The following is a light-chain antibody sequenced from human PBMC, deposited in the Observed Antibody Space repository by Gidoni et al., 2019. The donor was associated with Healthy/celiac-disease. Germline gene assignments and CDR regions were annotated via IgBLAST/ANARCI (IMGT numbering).Light chain of an antibody. Sequence: IVMTQSPATLSVSPGERATLSCRASQSVSSNLAWYQQKPAQAPRLLIYGASTRATGIPARFSGSGSGTEFTLTISSLQSEDFAVYYCQQYNNWLPRTFGPXTKVDIK. J-gene: IGKJ3*01. CDR2: GAS. CDR3: QQYNNWLPRT. V-gene: IGKV3-15*01. CDR1: QSVSSN.